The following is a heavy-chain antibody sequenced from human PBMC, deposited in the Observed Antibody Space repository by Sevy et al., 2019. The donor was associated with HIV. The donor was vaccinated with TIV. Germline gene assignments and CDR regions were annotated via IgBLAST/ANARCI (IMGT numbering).Heavy chain of an antibody. Sequence: GGSLRLSCAASGFTFNRSPMHWVRQAPGKGLEWVAVMSYNGNKKYNGDSAKGRFTISRDDSKTTLYLQMNSLRPEDTAVYYCAREGVLFEGVIVSYGMDVWGQGTTVTVSS. V-gene: IGHV3-30*04. CDR3: AREGVLFEGVIVSYGMDV. CDR1: GFTFNRSP. D-gene: IGHD3-16*01. CDR2: MSYNGNKK. J-gene: IGHJ6*02.